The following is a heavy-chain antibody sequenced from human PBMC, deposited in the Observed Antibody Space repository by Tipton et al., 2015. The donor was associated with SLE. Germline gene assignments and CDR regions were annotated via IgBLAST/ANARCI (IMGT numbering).Heavy chain of an antibody. Sequence: TLSLTCAVSGFFITTAYSWGWFRQPPGTGLEWIGSFFHNGNTYYNPSLRGRVTISVDTSKNHLSVRLSSVTAADTAMYFCARSPTYDYVWGSYHFDNWGQGTLVTVSS. D-gene: IGHD3-16*02. CDR1: GFFITTAYS. V-gene: IGHV4-38-2*01. CDR3: ARSPTYDYVWGSYHFDN. CDR2: FFHNGNT. J-gene: IGHJ4*02.